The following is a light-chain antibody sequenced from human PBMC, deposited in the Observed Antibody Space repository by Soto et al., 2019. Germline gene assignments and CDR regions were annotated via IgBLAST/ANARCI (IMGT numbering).Light chain of an antibody. CDR2: GAS. V-gene: IGKV3-15*01. CDR3: QQYNNWPLT. CDR1: QNVGSN. Sequence: EIVLTQSPATLSVSPGERATLSCRASQNVGSNLAWYQHKPGQAPRLLIYGASTRATVIPARFSGSGSGTDFTLTISSLQSEDFAVYYCQQYNNWPLTFGGGTKVEIK. J-gene: IGKJ4*01.